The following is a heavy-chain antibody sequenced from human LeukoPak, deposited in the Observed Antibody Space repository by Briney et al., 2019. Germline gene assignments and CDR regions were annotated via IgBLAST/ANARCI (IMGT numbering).Heavy chain of an antibody. D-gene: IGHD3-22*01. CDR1: GYTLNELS. CDR3: ATLDSSGYYRTYYFDY. V-gene: IGHV1-24*01. J-gene: IGHJ4*02. Sequence: ASVKVSCKVSGYTLNELSMHWVRQAPAKGLEWMGGFDPEDGETIYAQKFQGRVTMTEDTSTDTAYMELSSLRSEDTAVYYCATLDSSGYYRTYYFDYWGQGTLVTVSS. CDR2: FDPEDGET.